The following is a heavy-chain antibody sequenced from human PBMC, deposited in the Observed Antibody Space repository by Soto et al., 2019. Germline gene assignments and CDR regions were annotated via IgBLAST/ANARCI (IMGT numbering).Heavy chain of an antibody. V-gene: IGHV1-3*01. D-gene: IGHD6-13*01. Sequence: ASVKVSCKASGYTFTSYAMHWVRQAPGQRLEWMGWINAGNGNTKYSQKFQGRVTITRDTSASTAYMELSSLRAEDTAVYYCAKDSSSWYRTLDYWGQGTLVTVSS. CDR2: INAGNGNT. CDR3: AKDSSSWYRTLDY. CDR1: GYTFTSYA. J-gene: IGHJ4*02.